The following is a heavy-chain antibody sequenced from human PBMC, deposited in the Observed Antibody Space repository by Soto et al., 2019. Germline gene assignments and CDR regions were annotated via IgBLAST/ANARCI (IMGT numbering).Heavy chain of an antibody. CDR3: ARSLRDYDSSGYALDAFDI. Sequence: GEPLKISCXGSGYSFTSYWIGWVRQMPGKGLEWMGIIYPGDSDTRYSPSFQGQVTISADKSISTAYLQWSSLKASDTAMYYCARSLRDYDSSGYALDAFDIWGQGTMVTVSS. V-gene: IGHV5-51*03. CDR2: IYPGDSDT. CDR1: GYSFTSYW. J-gene: IGHJ3*02. D-gene: IGHD3-22*01.